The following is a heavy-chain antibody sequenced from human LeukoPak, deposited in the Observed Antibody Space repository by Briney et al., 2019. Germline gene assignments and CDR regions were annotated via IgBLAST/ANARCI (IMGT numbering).Heavy chain of an antibody. V-gene: IGHV1-69*05. CDR2: IILIFGTA. Sequence: GASVKVSCKASGGTFSSYAISWVRQAPGQGLEWMGGIILIFGTAKYAQKFHGRVTITTDESTSTAYMELSSLRSEDTAVYYCARGARGYSGSYSYYYMDVWGKGTTVTVSS. J-gene: IGHJ6*03. CDR3: ARGARGYSGSYSYYYMDV. D-gene: IGHD1-26*01. CDR1: GGTFSSYA.